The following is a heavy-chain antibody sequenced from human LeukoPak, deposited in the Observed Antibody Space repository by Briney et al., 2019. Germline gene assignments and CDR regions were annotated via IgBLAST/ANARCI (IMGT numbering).Heavy chain of an antibody. D-gene: IGHD6-19*01. CDR1: GGSISSSSYY. J-gene: IGHJ4*02. Sequence: SETLSLTCTVSGGSISSSSYYWAWIRQPAGKGLEWIGRIYSSGSSNYNSSLKSRVTMSVDTSKNQFSLELTSVTAADTAVYYCARINSSGWYLFDYWGQGTLVTVSS. CDR2: IYSSGSS. CDR3: ARINSSGWYLFDY. V-gene: IGHV4-61*02.